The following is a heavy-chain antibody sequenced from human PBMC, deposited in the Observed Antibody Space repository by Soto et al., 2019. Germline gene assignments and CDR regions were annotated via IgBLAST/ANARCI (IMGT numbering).Heavy chain of an antibody. Sequence: EVQLLESGGGLVQPGGSLRLSCAASGFTFSSYAMSWVRQAPGQGLEWVSTISGSGGNTYYADSVKGRFTISRDNSKNTLYLQMNSLRAEDTAIYYWAKSAGGSVWHWLIADYWGQGTLVTVSS. CDR2: ISGSGGNT. D-gene: IGHD6-19*01. CDR3: AKSAGGSVWHWLIADY. V-gene: IGHV3-23*01. J-gene: IGHJ4*02. CDR1: GFTFSSYA.